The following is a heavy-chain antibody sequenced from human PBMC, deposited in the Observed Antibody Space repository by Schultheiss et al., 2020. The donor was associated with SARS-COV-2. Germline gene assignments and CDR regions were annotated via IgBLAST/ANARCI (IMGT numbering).Heavy chain of an antibody. J-gene: IGHJ4*02. CDR1: GGSISSSSYY. CDR2: INHSGST. Sequence: SETLSLTCTVSGGSISSSSYYWGWIRQPPGKGLEWIGEINHSGSTNYNPSLKSRVTISVDTSKNQFSLKLSSVTAADTAVYYCATLAAAVHQPDYWGQGTLVTVAS. D-gene: IGHD6-13*01. V-gene: IGHV4-39*07. CDR3: ATLAAAVHQPDY.